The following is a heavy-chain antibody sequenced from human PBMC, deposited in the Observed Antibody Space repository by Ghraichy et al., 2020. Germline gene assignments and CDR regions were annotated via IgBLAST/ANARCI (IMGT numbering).Heavy chain of an antibody. Sequence: GGSLRLSCAASGFTFSSYSMNWVRQAPGKGLEWVSSISSGSSYMYYADSVKGRFTISRDNAKNSLYLQMNSLRAEDTAVYYCASGARSIAVALKDLGYWGQGTLVTVSS. V-gene: IGHV3-21*01. CDR2: ISSGSSYM. CDR3: ASGARSIAVALKDLGY. J-gene: IGHJ4*02. CDR1: GFTFSSYS. D-gene: IGHD6-19*01.